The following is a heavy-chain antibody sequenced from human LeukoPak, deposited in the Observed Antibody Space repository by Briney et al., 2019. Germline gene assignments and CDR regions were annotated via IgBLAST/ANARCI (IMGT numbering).Heavy chain of an antibody. CDR3: AKSTAWGEGSCGSNY. Sequence: PGGSLRLSCAASGFTSSSYGMSWVRQAPGKGLEWVSGISGSGGSTYYADSVKGRFTISRDNSKNTLYLQMNSLRAEDTAVYYCAKSTAWGEGSCGSNYWGQGTLVTVSS. J-gene: IGHJ4*02. D-gene: IGHD2-15*01. CDR2: ISGSGGST. V-gene: IGHV3-23*01. CDR1: GFTSSSYG.